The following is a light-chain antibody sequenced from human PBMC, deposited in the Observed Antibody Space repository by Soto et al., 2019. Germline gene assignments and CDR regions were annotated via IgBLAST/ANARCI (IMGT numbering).Light chain of an antibody. CDR2: AAS. Sequence: DIQMTQSPSSLSASVGDRVTITCRASQSISRFLNWYQQKPGKAPNLLIYAASSLQSGVPSRFSGSGSGTEFTLTISSLQPEDFATYYCQQSYSTPRALTFGGGTKVEIK. J-gene: IGKJ4*01. V-gene: IGKV1-39*01. CDR1: QSISRF. CDR3: QQSYSTPRALT.